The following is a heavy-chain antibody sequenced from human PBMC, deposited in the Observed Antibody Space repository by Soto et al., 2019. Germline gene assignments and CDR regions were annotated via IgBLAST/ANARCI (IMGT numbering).Heavy chain of an antibody. CDR2: ISYDGSNT. Sequence: GGSLRLSCAASVFTFSRFSMHWVRQAPGKGLAWVAVISYDGSNTHYAESVKGRFNISRDDSKNTVYLQMNNLRGEDSAVYYCARDHGMFLSYYYYGMDVWGQGTTVTVSS. J-gene: IGHJ6*02. CDR1: VFTFSRFS. CDR3: ARDHGMFLSYYYYGMDV. V-gene: IGHV3-30-3*01. D-gene: IGHD3-10*02.